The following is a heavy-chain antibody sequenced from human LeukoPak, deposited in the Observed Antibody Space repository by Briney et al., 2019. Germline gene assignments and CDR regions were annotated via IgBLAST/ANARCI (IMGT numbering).Heavy chain of an antibody. CDR1: GFTFSSYS. D-gene: IGHD1-1*01. Sequence: GGSLRLSCAASGFTFSSYSMNWVRQAPGKGLEWVSSISSSSSYIYYADSVKGRFTISRDNAKNSLYLQMNSLRAEDTAVYYCAWTTGTGDAFDIWGQETMVTVSS. CDR2: ISSSSSYI. CDR3: AWTTGTGDAFDI. V-gene: IGHV3-21*01. J-gene: IGHJ3*02.